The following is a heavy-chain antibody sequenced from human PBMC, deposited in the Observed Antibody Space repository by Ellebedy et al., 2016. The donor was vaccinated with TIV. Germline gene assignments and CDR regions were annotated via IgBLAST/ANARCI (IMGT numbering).Heavy chain of an antibody. V-gene: IGHV3-66*01. Sequence: GGSLRLSCAASGFAINSNYMSWVRQAPGKGLEWVSTIYTNGSTCYADSVRGRFTISRDTSENTLYLQISGLRAEDTAVYFCASETFIDVDLTVWGVFHIWGQGTMVAVSS. D-gene: IGHD4-11*01. J-gene: IGHJ3*02. CDR3: ASETFIDVDLTVWGVFHI. CDR2: IYTNGST. CDR1: GFAINSNY.